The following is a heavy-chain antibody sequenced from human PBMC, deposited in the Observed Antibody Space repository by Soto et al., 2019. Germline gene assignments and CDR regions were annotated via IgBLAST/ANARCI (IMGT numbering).Heavy chain of an antibody. Sequence: GGSLRLSCATSGFTFRFYDMHWVRQAPGKGLEWVAIISRDGNNKDYGDSVKGRFTISRDNSKNTLYLQMNSLRGEDTAVYYCAKDAYTPIRTTAHDTGGLDHWGRGTLVTVSS. CDR2: ISRDGNNK. CDR1: GFTFRFYD. CDR3: AKDAYTPIRTTAHDTGGLDH. V-gene: IGHV3-30*18. D-gene: IGHD3-16*01. J-gene: IGHJ4*01.